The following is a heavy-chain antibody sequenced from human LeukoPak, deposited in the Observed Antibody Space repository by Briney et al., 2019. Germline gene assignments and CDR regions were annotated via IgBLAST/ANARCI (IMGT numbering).Heavy chain of an antibody. CDR1: GYIFTGYY. Sequence: ASVKVSCKASGYIFTGYYMHWVRQAPGQGLEWMGWINPNSGGTNYAQKFQGRVTMTGDTSISTAYMELSRLRSDDTAVYYCARNGRVVVPVTDAFDIWGQGTMVTVPS. V-gene: IGHV1-2*02. J-gene: IGHJ3*02. CDR3: ARNGRVVVPVTDAFDI. D-gene: IGHD2-2*01. CDR2: INPNSGGT.